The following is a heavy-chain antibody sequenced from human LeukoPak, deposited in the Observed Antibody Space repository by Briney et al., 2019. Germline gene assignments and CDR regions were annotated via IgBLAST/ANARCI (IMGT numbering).Heavy chain of an antibody. Sequence: GGSLRLSCAGSGFTFSSHWMTWVRQTPGKGLEWVASIKHDGSEKNYVDSVKARFTISRDNSKNTLYLQMNTLRAEDTAVYYCARKSNYDPYFDYWGQGTLVTVSS. CDR1: GFTFSSHW. D-gene: IGHD3-22*01. J-gene: IGHJ4*02. V-gene: IGHV3-7*03. CDR2: IKHDGSEK. CDR3: ARKSNYDPYFDY.